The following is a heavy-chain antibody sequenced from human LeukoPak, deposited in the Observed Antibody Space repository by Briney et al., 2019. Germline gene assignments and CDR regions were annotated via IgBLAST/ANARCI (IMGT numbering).Heavy chain of an antibody. J-gene: IGHJ4*02. CDR3: ATESSLSN. CDR1: GFNFRTYA. Sequence: GGSLRLSCVASGFNFRTYAMDWVRQAPGKGLEWVGDISYDGGYASYAAAVRDRSTISRDNSKNTLFLQINSLRPEDAAVYYCATESSLSNWGQGTLVTVSS. V-gene: IGHV3-30*04. CDR2: ISYDGGYA.